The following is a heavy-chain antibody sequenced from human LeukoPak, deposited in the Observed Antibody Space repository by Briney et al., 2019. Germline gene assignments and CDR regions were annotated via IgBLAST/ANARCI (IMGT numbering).Heavy chain of an antibody. CDR2: IYYSGST. J-gene: IGHJ3*02. CDR3: ARHKITFGGVIGRLDAFDI. D-gene: IGHD3-16*02. Sequence: SETLSLTCTVSGGSISSSSYYWGWIRQPPGKGLEWIGSIYYSGSTYYNPSLKSRVTISVDTSKNQFSLKLSSVTAADTAVYHCARHKITFGGVIGRLDAFDIWGQGTMVTVSS. CDR1: GGSISSSSYY. V-gene: IGHV4-39*01.